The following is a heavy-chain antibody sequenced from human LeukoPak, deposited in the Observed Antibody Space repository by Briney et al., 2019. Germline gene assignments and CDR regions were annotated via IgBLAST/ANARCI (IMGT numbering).Heavy chain of an antibody. V-gene: IGHV1-69*04. CDR1: GGTFSSYA. CDR3: ARSGYYDSSGYPFDY. Sequence: SVKVSCKASGGTFSSYAISWVRQAPGQGLEWMGRIIPIFGIANYAQKFQGRVTITADKSTSTAYMELGSLRSEDTAVYYCARSGYYDSSGYPFDYWGQGTLVTVSS. CDR2: IIPIFGIA. J-gene: IGHJ4*02. D-gene: IGHD3-22*01.